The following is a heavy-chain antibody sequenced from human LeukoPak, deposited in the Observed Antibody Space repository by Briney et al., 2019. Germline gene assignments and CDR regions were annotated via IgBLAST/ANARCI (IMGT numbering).Heavy chain of an antibody. CDR1: GGSISSSNW. CDR2: IYHSGST. Sequence: SETLSLTCAVSGGSISSSNWWSWVRQPPGKGLEWIGEIYHSGSTNYNPSLRSRVTISVDTSKNQFSLKLSSVTAADTAVYYCARLIAAAAARWFDPWGQGTLVTVSS. J-gene: IGHJ5*02. D-gene: IGHD6-13*01. CDR3: ARLIAAAAARWFDP. V-gene: IGHV4-4*02.